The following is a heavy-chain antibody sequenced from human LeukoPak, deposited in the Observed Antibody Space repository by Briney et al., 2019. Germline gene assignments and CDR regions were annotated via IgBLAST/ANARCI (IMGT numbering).Heavy chain of an antibody. V-gene: IGHV4-34*01. Sequence: SETLSLTCAVYGGSFSGYYWSWIRQPPGKGLEWIGEINHSGSTNYNPSLKSRVTISVDTSKNQFSLKLSSVTAADTAVYYCAIRADIVVVPAALDYWAREPWSPSPQ. D-gene: IGHD2-2*01. CDR2: INHSGST. CDR1: GGSFSGYY. CDR3: AIRADIVVVPAALDY. J-gene: IGHJ4*02.